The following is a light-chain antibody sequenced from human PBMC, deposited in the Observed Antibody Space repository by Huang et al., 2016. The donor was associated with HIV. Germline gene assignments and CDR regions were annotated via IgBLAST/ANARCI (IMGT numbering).Light chain of an antibody. CDR2: DVS. V-gene: IGKV3-11*01. J-gene: IGKJ4*01. Sequence: IVLTQSPATLSLSPGDRATLSCRASQSVTTYLGWYQQKPGQAPRLLIFDVSNRATGFPARFSGSGSGTDFTLTISSLEPEDFAVYYCQQRANWPPLTFGGGTKVEMK. CDR3: QQRANWPPLT. CDR1: QSVTTY.